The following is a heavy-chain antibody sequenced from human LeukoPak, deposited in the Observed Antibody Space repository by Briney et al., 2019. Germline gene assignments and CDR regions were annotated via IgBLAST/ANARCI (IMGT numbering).Heavy chain of an antibody. CDR2: IKQDGSEK. CDR1: GFTFSSYW. Sequence: GGSLRLSCAASGFTFSSYWMSWVRQAPGKGLEWVANIKQDGSEKYYVDSVKGRFTISRDNAKNSLYLQMNSLRAEDTAVYYCARRDYDSSGYDAFDIWGQGTMVTVSS. CDR3: ARRDYDSSGYDAFDI. J-gene: IGHJ3*02. D-gene: IGHD3-22*01. V-gene: IGHV3-7*01.